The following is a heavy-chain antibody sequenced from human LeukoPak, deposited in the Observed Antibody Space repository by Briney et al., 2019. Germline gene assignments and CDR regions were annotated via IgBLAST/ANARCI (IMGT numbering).Heavy chain of an antibody. D-gene: IGHD6-6*01. CDR1: GGSFSGYY. CDR3: ARGLPRIAARFWTDY. CDR2: INHSGST. V-gene: IGHV4-34*01. J-gene: IGHJ4*02. Sequence: SETLSLTCAVYGGSFSGYYWSWIRQPPGKGLGWIGEINHSGSTNYNPSLTSRVTISVDTSKNQSSLTLSSVPAADTAVYYCARGLPRIAARFWTDYWGQGPLVTVSS.